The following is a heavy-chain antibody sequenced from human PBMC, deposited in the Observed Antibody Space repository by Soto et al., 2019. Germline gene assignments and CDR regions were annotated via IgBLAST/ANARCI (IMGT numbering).Heavy chain of an antibody. J-gene: IGHJ4*02. CDR2: IWYDGSNK. CDR1: GFTFSSYG. Sequence: AGGSLRLSCAASGFTFSSYGMHWVRQAPGKGLEWVAVIWYDGSNKYYADSVKGRFTISRDNSKNTLYLQMNSLRAEDTAVYYCARDSSSGSYCDYWGQGTLVTVSS. D-gene: IGHD1-26*01. CDR3: ARDSSSGSYCDY. V-gene: IGHV3-33*01.